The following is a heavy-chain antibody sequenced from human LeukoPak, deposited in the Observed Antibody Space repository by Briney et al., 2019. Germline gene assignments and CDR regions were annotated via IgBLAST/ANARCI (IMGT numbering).Heavy chain of an antibody. CDR1: GYTFTGYY. CDR3: ARDHGYSSGWYNY. J-gene: IGHJ4*02. CDR2: INPNSGGT. V-gene: IGHV1-2*06. Sequence: ASVKVSCKASGYTFTGYYMHWVRQAPGQGLEWMGRINPNSGGTNYAQKFQGRVTMTRDTSISTVYMELSRLRSDDTAVYYCARDHGYSSGWYNYWGQGTLVTISS. D-gene: IGHD6-19*01.